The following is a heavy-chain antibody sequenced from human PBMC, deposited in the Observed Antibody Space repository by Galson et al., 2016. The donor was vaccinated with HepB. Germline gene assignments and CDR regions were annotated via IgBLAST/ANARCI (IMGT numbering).Heavy chain of an antibody. V-gene: IGHV3-48*04. J-gene: IGHJ4*02. Sequence: SLRLSCAGSGFTFSSFSMNWVRQAPGKGLEWVSYISSSRDTIYYADSVKGRFTISRDNAKNTLYLQMNSLRAEDTAVYYCASSVRGSGSPPGGYWGQGILGTVSS. CDR1: GFTFSSFS. CDR2: ISSSRDTI. D-gene: IGHD3-10*01. CDR3: ASSVRGSGSPPGGY.